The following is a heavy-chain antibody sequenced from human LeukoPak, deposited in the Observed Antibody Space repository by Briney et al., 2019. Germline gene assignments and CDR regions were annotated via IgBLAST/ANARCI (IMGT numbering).Heavy chain of an antibody. J-gene: IGHJ4*02. CDR1: GGSFSNYY. Sequence: SETLSLTCAVYGGSFSNYYWSWIRQPPGKGLEWIGEINHSGSTSYNPSLKSRVTISIDTSKNQFSLKVNSVTAADTAVYYCVRDRFCSGRSCYGPPDDWGQGARVTVSS. CDR3: VRDRFCSGRSCYGPPDD. V-gene: IGHV4-34*01. D-gene: IGHD2-15*01. CDR2: INHSGST.